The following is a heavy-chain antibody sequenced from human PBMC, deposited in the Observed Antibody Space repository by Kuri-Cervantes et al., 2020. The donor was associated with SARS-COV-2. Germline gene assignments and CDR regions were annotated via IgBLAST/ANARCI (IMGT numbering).Heavy chain of an antibody. CDR3: TTLIDY. CDR2: IRGKAKNYAT. J-gene: IGHJ4*02. Sequence: GGSLRLSCAASGFTFDDYAMHWVRQAPGKGLEWVGRIRGKAKNYATAYVASVKGRFTISRDDSKNVAYLQMNSLRTEDTAVYYCTTLIDYWGQGTLVTVSS. V-gene: IGHV3-73*01. CDR1: GFTFDDYA.